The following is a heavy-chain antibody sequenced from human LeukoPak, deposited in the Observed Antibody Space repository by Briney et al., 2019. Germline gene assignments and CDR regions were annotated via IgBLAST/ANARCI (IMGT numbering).Heavy chain of an antibody. CDR1: GFTFSSYV. Sequence: GRSLRLSCAASGFTFSSYVMHWVRQAPGKGLEWVAIISYDGSNEYYADSVKGRFTISRDNAKNSLYLQMNSLRAEDTAVYYCARRSSSWYYAYFDYWGQGTLVTVSS. V-gene: IGHV3-30*04. D-gene: IGHD6-13*01. CDR2: ISYDGSNE. J-gene: IGHJ4*02. CDR3: ARRSSSWYYAYFDY.